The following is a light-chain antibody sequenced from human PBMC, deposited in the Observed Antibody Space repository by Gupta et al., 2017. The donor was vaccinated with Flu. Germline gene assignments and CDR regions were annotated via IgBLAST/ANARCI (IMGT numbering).Light chain of an antibody. Sequence: IQITQSPSAVSASLGDRVTITCRASQSINNWLAWYQQKPGRAPKLLIYDASSLQSGVPPRFSASGSGTDFTLTINSLQPDDFATYYCQQDNAFSLTFGGGTKVEFK. CDR3: QQDNAFSLT. CDR1: QSINNW. CDR2: DAS. V-gene: IGKV1-12*01. J-gene: IGKJ4*01.